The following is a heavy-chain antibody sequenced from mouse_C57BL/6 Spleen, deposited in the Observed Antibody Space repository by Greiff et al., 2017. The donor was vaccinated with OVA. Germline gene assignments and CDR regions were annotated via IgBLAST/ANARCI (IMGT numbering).Heavy chain of an antibody. Sequence: EVQLVESGAELVRPGASVKLSCTASGFNIKDDYMHWVKQRPEQGLEWIGWIDPENGDTEYASKFQGKATITADTSSNTAYLQLSSLTSEDTAVYYCTTLTGDYWGQGTTLTVSS. CDR1: GFNIKDDY. J-gene: IGHJ2*01. CDR2: IDPENGDT. CDR3: TTLTGDY. D-gene: IGHD4-1*01. V-gene: IGHV14-4*01.